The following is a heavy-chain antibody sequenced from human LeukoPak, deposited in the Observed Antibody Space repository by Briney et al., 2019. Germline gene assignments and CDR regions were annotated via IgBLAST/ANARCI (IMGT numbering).Heavy chain of an antibody. CDR2: IIPIFGTA. V-gene: IGHV1-69*01. Sequence: ASVKVSCKASGGTFSSYAISWMRQAPGQGLEWMGGIIPIFGTANYAQKFQGRVTITADESTSTAYMELSSLRSEDTAVYYCARGLLRYFDWSLNYWGQGTLVTVSS. CDR1: GGTFSSYA. J-gene: IGHJ4*02. CDR3: ARGLLRYFDWSLNY. D-gene: IGHD3-9*01.